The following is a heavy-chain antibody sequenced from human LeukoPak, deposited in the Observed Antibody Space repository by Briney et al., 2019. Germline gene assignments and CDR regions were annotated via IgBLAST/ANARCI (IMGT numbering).Heavy chain of an antibody. V-gene: IGHV4-39*07. J-gene: IGHJ5*02. CDR2: IYYSGNT. CDR1: GGSISSSNYY. CDR3: ARHRCSGGSCYPMNWFDP. D-gene: IGHD2-15*01. Sequence: SETLSLTCTVSGGSISSSNYYWGWIRQPPGKGLEWIGSIYYSGNTYYNPSLKSRVTISVDTSKNQFSLKLSSVTAADTAVYYCARHRCSGGSCYPMNWFDPWGQGTLVTVSS.